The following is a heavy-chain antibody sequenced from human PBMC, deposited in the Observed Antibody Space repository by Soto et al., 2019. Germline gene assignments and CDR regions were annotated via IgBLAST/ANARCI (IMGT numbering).Heavy chain of an antibody. CDR1: GFTFSSYG. D-gene: IGHD3-22*01. CDR3: TTDSYITTITVRFDY. J-gene: IGHJ4*01. Sequence: SGFTFSSYGMHWVRQSPGKGLEWVAVISYDGSNKYYADSVKGRFTISRDNSKNTLYLQMNSLQTEDTAMYYCTTDSYITTITVRFDYWGHGTLVTVSS. CDR2: ISYDGSNK. V-gene: IGHV3-33*05.